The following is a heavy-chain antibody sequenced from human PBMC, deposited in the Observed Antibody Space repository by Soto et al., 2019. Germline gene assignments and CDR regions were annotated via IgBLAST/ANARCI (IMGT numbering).Heavy chain of an antibody. CDR2: ISGSGGST. V-gene: IGHV3-23*01. Sequence: EVQLLESGGGLVQPGGSLRLSCAASGFTFSSYAMSWVRQAPGKGLDWVSNISGSGGSTYYADFVKGRFTISRDNSKNTLHLQMNSLRVEDTAVYYCAKRGRGAVAFDYWGQGTLVTVSS. CDR1: GFTFSSYA. D-gene: IGHD6-19*01. J-gene: IGHJ4*02. CDR3: AKRGRGAVAFDY.